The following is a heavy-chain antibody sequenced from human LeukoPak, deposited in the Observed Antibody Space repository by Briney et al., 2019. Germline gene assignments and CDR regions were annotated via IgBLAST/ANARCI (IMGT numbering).Heavy chain of an antibody. J-gene: IGHJ4*02. CDR2: IRSDGSYK. CDR3: AKERGGYSGYVFFDF. CDR1: GFTFSNFG. D-gene: IGHD5-12*01. Sequence: PGEPLRLSCAASGFTFSNFGMHWVRQAPGKGLEWVAFIRSDGSYKYYGASVKGRFTISRDNSKTSLFLQMNSLRSEDTAVYYCAKERGGYSGYVFFDFWGQGTLVTVSS. V-gene: IGHV3-30*02.